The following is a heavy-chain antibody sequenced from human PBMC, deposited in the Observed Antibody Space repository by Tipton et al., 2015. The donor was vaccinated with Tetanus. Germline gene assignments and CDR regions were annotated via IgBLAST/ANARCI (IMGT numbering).Heavy chain of an antibody. J-gene: IGHJ4*02. V-gene: IGHV3-21*01. Sequence: SLRLSCAASEFTFSRFGMNWVRQAPGKGLEWISSISSTSTYIYYASSVKGRFTTSRDNAKNSLYLQMNSLRAEDTAIYYCMSGSSLDYWGQGTLVTVS. CDR3: MSGSSLDY. CDR2: ISSTSTYI. D-gene: IGHD6-19*01. CDR1: EFTFSRFG.